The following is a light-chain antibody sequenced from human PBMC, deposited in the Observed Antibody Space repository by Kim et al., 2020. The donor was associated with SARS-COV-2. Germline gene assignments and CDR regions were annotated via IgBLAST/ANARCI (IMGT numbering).Light chain of an antibody. V-gene: IGLV7-43*01. CDR3: LLYFGVFQGV. CDR1: TGAVTSGYY. CDR2: NTN. J-gene: IGLJ3*02. Sequence: QTVVTQEPSLTVSPGGTVTLTCASTTGAVTSGYYPNWFQQKPGQAPLPLIYNTNSKHSWTPARFSGSLLGGKAALTLSGVLPEDEADYYCLLYFGVFQGVFGGGTQLTVL.